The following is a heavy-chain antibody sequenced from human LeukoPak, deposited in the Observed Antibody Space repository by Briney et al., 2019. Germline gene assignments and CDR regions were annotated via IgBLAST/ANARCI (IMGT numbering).Heavy chain of an antibody. J-gene: IGHJ5*02. CDR3: ARGSGTYYVYNWFHP. V-gene: IGHV4-39*07. Sequence: KPSETLSLTCTVSGGSISSNSYYWAWTRQPPGKGLEWVGSIHYSGSTYYNPSLKSRVTISVDTSKNQFSLRLSSVTAADTAMYFCARGSGTYYVYNWFHPWGQGTLVTVSS. CDR1: GGSISSNSYY. D-gene: IGHD3-10*01. CDR2: IHYSGST.